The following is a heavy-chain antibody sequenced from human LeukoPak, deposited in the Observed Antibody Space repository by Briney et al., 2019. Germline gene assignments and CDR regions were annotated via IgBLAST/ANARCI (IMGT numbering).Heavy chain of an antibody. J-gene: IGHJ4*02. V-gene: IGHV1-2*02. CDR3: ARESDYDSSGYQYYFDY. CDR2: INPNSGGT. Sequence: GASVKVSCKASGYTFTGYYMHWVRQAPGQGLGWMGWINPNSGGTNYAQKFQGRVTMTRDTSISTAYMELSRLRSDDTAVYYCARESDYDSSGYQYYFDYWGQGTLVTVSS. CDR1: GYTFTGYY. D-gene: IGHD3-22*01.